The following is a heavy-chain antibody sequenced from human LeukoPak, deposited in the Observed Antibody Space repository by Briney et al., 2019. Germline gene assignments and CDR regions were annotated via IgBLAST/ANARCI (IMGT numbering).Heavy chain of an antibody. CDR2: IYWDDDK. CDR1: GFSLSTSGLG. D-gene: IGHD3-10*01. CDR3: AHKNYYGSGSYKHNWFDP. J-gene: IGHJ5*02. V-gene: IGHV2-5*02. Sequence: ESDPTLVNPTQTLTVTCTFSGFSLSTSGLGVGWIRQPPGKALEWLAVIYWDDDKRYSPSLKSRLTITKDTSKNQVVLTMTNMDPVDTATYYCAHKNYYGSGSYKHNWFDPWGQGTLVTVSS.